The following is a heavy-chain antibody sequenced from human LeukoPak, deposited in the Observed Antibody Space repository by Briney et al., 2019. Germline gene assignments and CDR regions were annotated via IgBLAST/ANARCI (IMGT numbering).Heavy chain of an antibody. CDR3: ARELRDYDILTGYYGVVAFDI. V-gene: IGHV1-18*01. CDR2: ISAYNGNT. J-gene: IGHJ3*02. CDR1: GYTFTSYG. Sequence: ASVKVSCKASGYTFTSYGISWVRQAPGQGLEWMGWISAYNGNTNYAQKLQGRVTMTTDTSTSTAYMELRSLRSDDTAVYYCARELRDYDILTGYYGVVAFDIWGQGTMVTVSS. D-gene: IGHD3-9*01.